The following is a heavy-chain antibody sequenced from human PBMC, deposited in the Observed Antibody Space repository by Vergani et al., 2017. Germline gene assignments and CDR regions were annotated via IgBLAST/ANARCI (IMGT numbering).Heavy chain of an antibody. D-gene: IGHD2-2*01. Sequence: QVQLVQSVAEVKKPGASVRVSCKAYGFTFTAYHIHWVRQAPGQVLDWLGRIDPNSVDTRYSQRFQDRVTITRDTSINTAYMEMRRLGPDDTAIYYCARVIVGCSGTSCVADHWGKGTLVTVSS. J-gene: IGHJ4*02. CDR3: ARVIVGCSGTSCVADH. CDR1: GFTFTAYH. CDR2: IDPNSVDT. V-gene: IGHV1-2*06.